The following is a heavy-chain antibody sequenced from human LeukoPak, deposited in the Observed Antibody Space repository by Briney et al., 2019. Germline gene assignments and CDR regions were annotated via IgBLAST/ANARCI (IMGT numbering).Heavy chain of an antibody. J-gene: IGHJ4*02. CDR3: ARRDSRASSLGY. D-gene: IGHD3-22*01. CDR1: GYTFTFYY. Sequence: ASVTVSCTASGYTFTFYYMHWVRQAPGQGLEWMGIINPTDGGTTYAQKFQGRVTMTRDTSTDTVYMELSSLASEDTAVYYCARRDSRASSLGYWGQGTLVTVSS. CDR2: INPTDGGT. V-gene: IGHV1-46*01.